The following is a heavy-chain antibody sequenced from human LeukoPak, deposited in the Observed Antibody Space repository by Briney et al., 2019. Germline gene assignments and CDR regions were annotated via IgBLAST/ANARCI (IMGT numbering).Heavy chain of an antibody. CDR1: GGSISSYY. V-gene: IGHV4-4*07. D-gene: IGHD6-19*01. CDR3: ARPYSSGWYGDYFDY. J-gene: IGHJ4*02. Sequence: SETLSLTCTVSGGSISSYYWSWIRQPAGKGLEWIGRIYTSGSTNYNPSLKSRVTMSVDTSKNQFSLKLSSVTAADTAVYYCARPYSSGWYGDYFDYWGQGTLVTVSS. CDR2: IYTSGST.